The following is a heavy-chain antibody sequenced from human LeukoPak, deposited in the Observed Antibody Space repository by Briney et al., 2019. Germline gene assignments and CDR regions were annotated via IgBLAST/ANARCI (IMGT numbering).Heavy chain of an antibody. Sequence: GGSLRLSCAASEFVYSDYYMSWIRQAPGKGLEWVSYISDSGSTIYYADSVKGRFTISRDNVKNSLYLQMNGLRAEDTAVYYCAREMEGDYGSGTFFDLWGQGNMVTVSS. CDR3: AREMEGDYGSGTFFDL. V-gene: IGHV3-11*01. J-gene: IGHJ4*02. CDR1: EFVYSDYY. CDR2: ISDSGSTI. D-gene: IGHD3-10*01.